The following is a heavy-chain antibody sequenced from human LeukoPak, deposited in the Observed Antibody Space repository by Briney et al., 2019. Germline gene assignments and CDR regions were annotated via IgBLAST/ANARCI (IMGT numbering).Heavy chain of an antibody. Sequence: PSETLSLTCTVSGVSISRYYWSWIRQPAGKGLQWIGRIQTSRSTNYNPSLESRIIMSVDTSKNQFSLKLTSVTVADTAVYYCAGDHQDYGANSALWYWGQGTLVIVSS. CDR3: AGDHQDYGANSALWY. J-gene: IGHJ4*02. D-gene: IGHD4-23*01. CDR2: IQTSRST. CDR1: GVSISRYY. V-gene: IGHV4-4*07.